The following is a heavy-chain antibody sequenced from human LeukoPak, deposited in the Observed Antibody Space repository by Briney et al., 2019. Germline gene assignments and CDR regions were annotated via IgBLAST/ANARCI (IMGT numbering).Heavy chain of an antibody. CDR1: GYTITGYY. D-gene: IGHD1-1*01. Sequence: ASVKVSCMAFGYTITGYYIHWVRRAPGQGLEWMGWINPNNGGTNSAQKFQGRVTMTRDTSIGTAYMELNRLTYDDTAVYYCGRDRHWNQGNFDYWGQGTLVTVSS. V-gene: IGHV1-2*02. CDR3: GRDRHWNQGNFDY. CDR2: INPNNGGT. J-gene: IGHJ4*02.